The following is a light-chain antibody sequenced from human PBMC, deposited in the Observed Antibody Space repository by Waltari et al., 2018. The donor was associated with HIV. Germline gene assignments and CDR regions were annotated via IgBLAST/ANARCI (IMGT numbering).Light chain of an antibody. Sequence: QSALTQPASVSGSPGQSITISCTGTSSDVGGYNYVSLYQPHPGQAPKLMFYDVSHRPSGVSNRFSGSKSGNTASLTISGLQDEDEADYYCSSYTSSSTWVFGGGTKLTVL. CDR1: SSDVGGYNY. CDR2: DVS. J-gene: IGLJ3*02. V-gene: IGLV2-14*03. CDR3: SSYTSSSTWV.